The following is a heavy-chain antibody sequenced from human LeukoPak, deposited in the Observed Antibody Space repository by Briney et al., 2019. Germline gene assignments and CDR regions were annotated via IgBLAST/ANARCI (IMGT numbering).Heavy chain of an antibody. CDR3: ARDGGGYSYYLDY. V-gene: IGHV4-59*01. Sequence: PSETLSLTCTVSGGSISSYYWSWIRQPPGKGLEWIGYIYYSGSTNYNPSLKSRVTISVDTSKNQSSLKLSSVTAADTAVYYCARDGGGYSYYLDYWGQGTLVTVSS. J-gene: IGHJ4*02. D-gene: IGHD5-18*01. CDR1: GGSISSYY. CDR2: IYYSGST.